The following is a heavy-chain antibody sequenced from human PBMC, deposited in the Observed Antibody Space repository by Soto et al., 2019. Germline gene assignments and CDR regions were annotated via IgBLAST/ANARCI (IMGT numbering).Heavy chain of an antibody. CDR2: ISADNGNT. Sequence: ASVKVSCKASGYTFTSYGISWVRQAPGQGLEWMGWISADNGNTNYAQKFQGRVTMTTDTSTSTAYMELRRLRSDDTAVYYCASHYRSGWYYFYYWGQGTLVTVS. CDR3: ASHYRSGWYYFYY. V-gene: IGHV1-18*01. J-gene: IGHJ4*02. CDR1: GYTFTSYG. D-gene: IGHD6-19*01.